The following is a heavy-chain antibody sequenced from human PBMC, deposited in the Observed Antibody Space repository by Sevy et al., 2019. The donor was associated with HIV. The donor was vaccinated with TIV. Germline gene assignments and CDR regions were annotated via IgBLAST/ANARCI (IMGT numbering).Heavy chain of an antibody. CDR3: ALERLSSDVSEYFQN. J-gene: IGHJ1*01. V-gene: IGHV3-30-3*01. CDR1: GFTFTLYS. Sequence: GGSLRLSCAASGFTFTLYSMHWVRQAPGKGLEWVATISFDGSNKHYADSVKGRFTISRDNSQNSLYLQMNSLRTEDTAVYYCALERLSSDVSEYFQNWGQGTLVTVSS. D-gene: IGHD1-1*01. CDR2: ISFDGSNK.